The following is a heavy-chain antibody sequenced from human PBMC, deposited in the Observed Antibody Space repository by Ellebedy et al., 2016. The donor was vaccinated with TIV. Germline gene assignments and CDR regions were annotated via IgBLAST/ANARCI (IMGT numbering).Heavy chain of an antibody. J-gene: IGHJ6*02. Sequence: SVKVSCXASGGTFSSYAISWVRQAPGQGLEWMGGIIPIFGTANYAQKFQGRVTITADKSTSTAYMELSSLRSEDTAVYYCARDRGLTTVTSTLLNYYYGMDVWGQGTTVTVSS. D-gene: IGHD4-17*01. CDR3: ARDRGLTTVTSTLLNYYYGMDV. V-gene: IGHV1-69*06. CDR1: GGTFSSYA. CDR2: IIPIFGTA.